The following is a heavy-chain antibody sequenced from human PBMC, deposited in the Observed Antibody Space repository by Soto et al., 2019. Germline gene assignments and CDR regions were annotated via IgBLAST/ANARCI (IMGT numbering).Heavy chain of an antibody. D-gene: IGHD5-12*01. CDR3: ARVDGYTYPNDY. J-gene: IGHJ4*02. V-gene: IGHV3-21*01. CDR2: ITGRSDYI. Sequence: GGSLRLSCAASGFTFSAYSMSWVRQAPGKGLEWVSSITGRSDYIYYADSLKGRFTISRDNAKNSLYLQMHSLRAEDTAFYYCARVDGYTYPNDYWGQGTLVTVSS. CDR1: GFTFSAYS.